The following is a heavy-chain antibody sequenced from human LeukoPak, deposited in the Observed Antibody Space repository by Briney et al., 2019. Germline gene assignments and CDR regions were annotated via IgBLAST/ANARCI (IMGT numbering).Heavy chain of an antibody. V-gene: IGHV4-4*07. CDR3: ARGDYYYMDV. J-gene: IGHJ6*03. D-gene: IGHD3-10*01. CDR2: IYTSGST. CDR1: GGSISGDY. Sequence: SETLSLTCTVSGGSISGDYWSWSRQRAGTGLGWIERIYTSGSTNNTPSLKSRVTISVDKSKNQSALKLSSVTSADTAVYYCARGDYYYMDVWGKGTTVTVSS.